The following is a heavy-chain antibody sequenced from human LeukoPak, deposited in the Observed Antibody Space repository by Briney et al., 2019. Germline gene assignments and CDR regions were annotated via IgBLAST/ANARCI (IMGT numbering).Heavy chain of an antibody. D-gene: IGHD6-13*01. Sequence: GGSLRLSCAASGFTFSAYAMTWVRQGPGTGLECVSTIATSDAYTYYADSVQGRFTISRDHPKNTLYLQMDSLRAEDTAIYYCAKALRQQPRAYDYWGQGTLVTVSS. CDR2: IATSDAYT. V-gene: IGHV3-23*01. CDR1: GFTFSAYA. CDR3: AKALRQQPRAYDY. J-gene: IGHJ4*02.